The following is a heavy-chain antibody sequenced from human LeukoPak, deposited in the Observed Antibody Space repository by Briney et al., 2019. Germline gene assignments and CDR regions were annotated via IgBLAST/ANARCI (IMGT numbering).Heavy chain of an antibody. J-gene: IGHJ4*01. CDR2: ISSSGSTI. Sequence: SGGSLRLSCAASGFTFSSYEMNWVRQAPGKGLEWVSYISSSGSTIYYADSVKGRFTISRDNAKNSLYLQMNSLRAEDTAVYYCARDTGFPFFDFWGHGALVTVSS. V-gene: IGHV3-48*03. CDR1: GFTFSSYE. CDR3: ARDTGFPFFDF.